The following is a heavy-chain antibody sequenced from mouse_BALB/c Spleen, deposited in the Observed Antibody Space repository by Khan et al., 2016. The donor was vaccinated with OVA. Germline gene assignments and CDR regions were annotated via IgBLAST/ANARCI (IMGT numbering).Heavy chain of an antibody. CDR2: IDPANGNT. D-gene: IGHD4-1*01. V-gene: IGHV14-3*02. Sequence: VQLQQSGAELVKPGASVKLSCTASGFNIKDTYMHWVKQRPEQGLEWIGRIDPANGNTKYDPKFQGKAPITADTSSNTAYLQLSSLTSEDTAVYYCVRDYWDVVAYWGQGTLVTVSA. J-gene: IGHJ3*01. CDR1: GFNIKDTY. CDR3: VRDYWDVVAY.